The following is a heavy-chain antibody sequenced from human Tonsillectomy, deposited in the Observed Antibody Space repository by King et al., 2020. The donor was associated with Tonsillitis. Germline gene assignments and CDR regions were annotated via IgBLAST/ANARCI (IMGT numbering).Heavy chain of an antibody. V-gene: IGHV3-15*01. J-gene: IGHJ6*02. Sequence: EVQLVESGGGLVKPGGSLRLSCAASGFTFSNAWMSCVRQAPGKGLDWVGRIKSKNDGGTTDYAAPVKGRFTISRDDSKNTLYLQMNSLKTEDTAVYYCTTDRSPTYYDFWGGSNSYYYYYGMDVWGQGTTVTVSS. D-gene: IGHD3-3*01. CDR1: GFTFSNAW. CDR3: TTDRSPTYYDFWGGSNSYYYYYGMDV. CDR2: IKSKNDGGTT.